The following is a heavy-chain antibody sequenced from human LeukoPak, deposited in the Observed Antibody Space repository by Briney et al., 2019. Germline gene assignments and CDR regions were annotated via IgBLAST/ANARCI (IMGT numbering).Heavy chain of an antibody. V-gene: IGHV1-2*02. Sequence: VASVKVSCKASGYTFTGYYMHWVRQAPGQGLEWMGWINPNSGGTNYAQKFQGRVTMTRDTSISTAYMELSRLRSDDTAVYYCARDPGLLWFGELLPPGWFDPWGQGTPVTVSS. J-gene: IGHJ5*02. D-gene: IGHD3-10*01. CDR2: INPNSGGT. CDR1: GYTFTGYY. CDR3: ARDPGLLWFGELLPPGWFDP.